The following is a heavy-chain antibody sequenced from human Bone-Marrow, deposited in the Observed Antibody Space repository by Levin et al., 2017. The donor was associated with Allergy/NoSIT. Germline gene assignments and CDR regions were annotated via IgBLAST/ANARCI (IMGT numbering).Heavy chain of an antibody. CDR3: VRSRSFYFDN. D-gene: IGHD3-16*02. CDR1: GYPFTNYF. CDR2: VNPDTGDT. J-gene: IGHJ4*02. V-gene: IGHV1-2*02. Sequence: VASVKVSCKPSGYPFTNYFLAWVRQAPGQGPEWMGWVNPDTGDTDYAQKFQGRITMTRDTSISTAFMELRGLRSDDTAVYYCVRSRSFYFDNWGQGTLLTVSS.